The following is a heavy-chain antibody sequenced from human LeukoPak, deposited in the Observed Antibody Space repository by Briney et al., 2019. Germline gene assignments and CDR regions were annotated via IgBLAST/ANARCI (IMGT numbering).Heavy chain of an antibody. Sequence: QTGGSLRLSCAASGFTFSSYAFHWVRQAPGKGLEWVATISFDENNKYYADSVKGRFTISRDNSKNTLYLQMNSLRAEDTAVYSCARGYCSSTNCFLDYWGQGTLVTVSS. CDR3: ARGYCSSTNCFLDY. CDR2: ISFDENNK. J-gene: IGHJ4*02. V-gene: IGHV3-30-3*01. CDR1: GFTFSSYA. D-gene: IGHD2-2*01.